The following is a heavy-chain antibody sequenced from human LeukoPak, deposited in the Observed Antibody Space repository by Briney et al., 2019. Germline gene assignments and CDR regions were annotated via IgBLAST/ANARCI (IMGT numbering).Heavy chain of an antibody. D-gene: IGHD3-10*01. J-gene: IGHJ4*02. V-gene: IGHV4-39*01. Sequence: PSETLSLTCTVSGGSISSSSYYWGWIRQPPGKGLEWIGSIYHTGSIYYNPSLKSRVTISVDTSKNRFSLKLSSVTAADTAVYYCARQSYYGSGTYYIADFWGQGTLVTVSS. CDR1: GGSISSSSYY. CDR3: ARQSYYGSGTYYIADF. CDR2: IYHTGSI.